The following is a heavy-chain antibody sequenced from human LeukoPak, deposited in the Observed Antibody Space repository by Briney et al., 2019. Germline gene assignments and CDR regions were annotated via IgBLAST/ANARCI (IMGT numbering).Heavy chain of an antibody. CDR2: ISGSGRTT. V-gene: IGHV3-23*01. CDR1: GFTFSSYA. J-gene: IGHJ3*02. Sequence: GGSLTLSCAASGFTFSSYAVNWIRQAPGKGLEWDAAISGSGRTTYYADSVKGRFTISRDNSKNTLYLQMNSLRAEDTAVYYCAKQRKTAVAGNAFDIWCQGTMVTVSS. D-gene: IGHD6-19*01. CDR3: AKQRKTAVAGNAFDI.